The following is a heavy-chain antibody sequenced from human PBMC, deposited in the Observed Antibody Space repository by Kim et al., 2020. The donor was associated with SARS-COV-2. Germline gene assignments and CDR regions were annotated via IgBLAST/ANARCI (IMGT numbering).Heavy chain of an antibody. Sequence: GGSLRLSCAASGFSFGSCEMNWVRQVPGKGLEWVAYISFSSGSICYADSVRGRFTISRDNAKNSLYLQMNSLRSEDTALYYCVKDMHLNCVGTSCLTFVYRGEGALVIVSS. CDR3: VKDMHLNCVGTSCLTFVY. D-gene: IGHD2-2*01. CDR2: ISFSSGSI. CDR1: GFSFGSCE. J-gene: IGHJ4*02. V-gene: IGHV3-9*01.